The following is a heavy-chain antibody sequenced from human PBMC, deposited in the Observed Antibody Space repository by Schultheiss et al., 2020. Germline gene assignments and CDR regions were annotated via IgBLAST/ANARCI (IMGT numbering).Heavy chain of an antibody. CDR2: ISSSSSTI. Sequence: GESLKISCTASGFAFSRYDMHWVRQAPGKGLEWVSYISSSSSTIYYADSVKGRFTISRDNAKNTLYLQMNSLRAEDTAVYYCAKGSGRTLKDWFDPWGQGTLGTVSS. D-gene: IGHD3-10*01. CDR3: AKGSGRTLKDWFDP. V-gene: IGHV3-48*01. J-gene: IGHJ5*02. CDR1: GFAFSRYD.